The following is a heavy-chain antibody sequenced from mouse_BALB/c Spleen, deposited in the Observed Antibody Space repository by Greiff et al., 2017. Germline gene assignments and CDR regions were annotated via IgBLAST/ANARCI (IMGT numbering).Heavy chain of an antibody. CDR3: ARDTEYAMDY. V-gene: IGHV7-3*02. J-gene: IGHJ4*01. CDR1: GFTFTDYY. Sequence: EVQGVESGGGLVQPGGSLRLSCATSGFTFTDYYMSWVRQPPGKALEWLGFIRNKANGYTTEYSASVKGRFTISRDNSRSILYLQMNTLRAEDSATYYCARDTEYAMDYWGQGTSVTVSS. CDR2: IRNKANGYTT.